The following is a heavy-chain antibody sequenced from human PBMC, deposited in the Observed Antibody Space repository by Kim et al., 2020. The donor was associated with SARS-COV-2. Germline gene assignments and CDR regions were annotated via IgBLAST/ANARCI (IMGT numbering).Heavy chain of an antibody. CDR3: ARGIWGDSVGLDY. V-gene: IGHV3-74*01. CDR2: IKSDGGST. J-gene: IGHJ4*02. CDR1: GITFSSYC. Sequence: AGSLRLSCAASGITFSSYCMHWVRQAPGKGLVWVSRIKSDGGSTSYADSVKGRFTISRDNAKNSLYLQMNSLRAEDTAVYYCARGIWGDSVGLDYWGQGALVTVSS. D-gene: IGHD2-21*02.